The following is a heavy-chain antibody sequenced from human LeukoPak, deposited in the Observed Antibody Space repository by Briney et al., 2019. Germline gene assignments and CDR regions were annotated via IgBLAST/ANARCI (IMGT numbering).Heavy chain of an antibody. D-gene: IGHD3-3*01. V-gene: IGHV4-38-2*02. J-gene: IGHJ4*02. CDR2: IYHSGST. CDR1: GGSISSYY. CDR3: ARDESGSIDY. Sequence: SETLSLTCTVSGGSISSYYWSWIRQPPGKGLEWVGSIYHSGSTYYNPSLKSRVTISVDTSKNQFSLKLSSVTAADTAVYYCARDESGSIDYWGQGTLVTVSS.